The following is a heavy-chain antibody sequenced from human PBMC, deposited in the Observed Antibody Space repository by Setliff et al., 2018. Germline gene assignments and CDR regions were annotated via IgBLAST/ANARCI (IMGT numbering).Heavy chain of an antibody. CDR3: AREWGSNGWAFEI. CDR2: IYTSGST. D-gene: IGHD3-16*01. J-gene: IGHJ3*02. Sequence: SETLSLTCTVSGGSISSGSYYWSWIRQPAGKGLEWIGRIYTSGSTNYNPSLKSRVTISVDTSKNQFSLTLSSVTAADTAVYYCAREWGSNGWAFEIWGQGTMVTVSS. V-gene: IGHV4-61*02. CDR1: GGSISSGSYY.